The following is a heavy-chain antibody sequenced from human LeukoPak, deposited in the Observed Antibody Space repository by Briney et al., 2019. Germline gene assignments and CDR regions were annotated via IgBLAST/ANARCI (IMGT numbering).Heavy chain of an antibody. CDR2: IKQDGSEK. CDR1: GFTVSSNY. D-gene: IGHD4-17*01. V-gene: IGHV3-7*01. CDR3: ARGALRLDAFDI. Sequence: GGSLRLSCAASGFTVSSNYMSWVRQAPGKGLEWVANIKQDGSEKYYVDSVKGRFTISRDNAKNSLYLQMNSLRAEDTAVYYCARGALRLDAFDIWGQGTMVTVSS. J-gene: IGHJ3*02.